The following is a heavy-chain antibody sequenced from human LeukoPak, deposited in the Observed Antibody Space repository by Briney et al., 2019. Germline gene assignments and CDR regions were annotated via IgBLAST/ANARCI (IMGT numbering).Heavy chain of an antibody. CDR1: GYTFTSNY. D-gene: IGHD3-10*01. Sequence: GASVKVSCKAFGYTFTSNYMHWVRQAPGQGPEWMGVISPSGGSTTYAQKFQGRVTLTRDMSTSTDYLELSSLRSGDTAVYYCARGGQSYYGSGSSSYWGQGTLVTVSS. CDR3: ARGGQSYYGSGSSSY. CDR2: ISPSGGST. V-gene: IGHV1-46*01. J-gene: IGHJ4*02.